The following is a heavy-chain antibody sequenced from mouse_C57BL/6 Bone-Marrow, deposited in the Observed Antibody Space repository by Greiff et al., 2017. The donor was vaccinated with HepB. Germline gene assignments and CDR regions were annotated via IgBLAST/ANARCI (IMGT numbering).Heavy chain of an antibody. J-gene: IGHJ2*01. CDR2: INPSSGYT. Sequence: VQLQQSGAELAKPGASVKLSCKASGYTFTSYWMHWVKQRPGQGLEWIGYINPSSGYTKYNQKFKDKATLIADKSSSTAYMQLSSLTYEDSAVYYCARWGSPSYWGQGTTLTVSS. CDR1: GYTFTSYW. V-gene: IGHV1-7*01. D-gene: IGHD1-1*02. CDR3: ARWGSPSY.